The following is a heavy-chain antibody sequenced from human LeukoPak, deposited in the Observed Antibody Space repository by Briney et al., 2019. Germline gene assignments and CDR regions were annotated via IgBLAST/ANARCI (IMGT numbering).Heavy chain of an antibody. J-gene: IGHJ6*03. Sequence: ASVKVSCKASGGTFSSYAISWVRQAPGQGLEWMGGIIPIFGTANYAQKFQGRVTITTDESTSTAYMELSSLRSEDTAVYYCARGMYYYGLGRPPSPLYYYYYMDVWGKGTTVTVSS. D-gene: IGHD3-10*01. V-gene: IGHV1-69*05. CDR1: GGTFSSYA. CDR3: ARGMYYYGLGRPPSPLYYYYYMDV. CDR2: IIPIFGTA.